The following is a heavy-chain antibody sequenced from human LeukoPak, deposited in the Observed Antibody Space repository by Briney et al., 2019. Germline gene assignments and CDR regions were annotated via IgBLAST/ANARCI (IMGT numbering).Heavy chain of an antibody. D-gene: IGHD6-19*01. CDR2: IWHDGSAE. J-gene: IGHJ4*02. CDR1: GFSFSSYG. CDR3: AKDNRGGWSGYFDN. Sequence: GGSLRPSCAASGFSFSSYGMHWVRQAPGKGLEWVALIWHDGSAEFYVDSVKGRFSISRDDSKNTLYLQMNSLRVEDTALYYCAKDNRGGWSGYFDNWGQGTLVTVSS. V-gene: IGHV3-33*06.